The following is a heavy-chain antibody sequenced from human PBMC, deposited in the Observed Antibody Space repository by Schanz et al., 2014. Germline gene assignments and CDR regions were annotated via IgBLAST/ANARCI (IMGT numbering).Heavy chain of an antibody. D-gene: IGHD6-6*01. Sequence: VQLAESGGGLVKPGGSLRLSCAASGFTFSNYSMNWVRQAPGKGLEWVSSISSTSSYIFYADSVKGRFTISRDNAKNSLYLQMNSLRAEDTAVYYCVPMSIAAHWGQGTLVTVSS. J-gene: IGHJ4*02. V-gene: IGHV3-21*01. CDR2: ISSTSSYI. CDR3: VPMSIAAH. CDR1: GFTFSNYS.